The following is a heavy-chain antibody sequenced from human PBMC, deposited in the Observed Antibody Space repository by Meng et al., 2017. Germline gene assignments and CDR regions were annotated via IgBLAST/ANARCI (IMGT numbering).Heavy chain of an antibody. CDR1: GGSISSSHLD. CDR2: MSYGGST. CDR3: ARHLGHGDGLYFGFDS. J-gene: IGHJ4*02. V-gene: IGHV4-39*01. D-gene: IGHD2-21*02. Sequence: QLQLQESGPGLVKPSETLSLPCTVSGGSISSSHLDGGWIRQPPGMGLEHIGSMSYGGSTDFNPTLKSRITISVDSSKNQLSLRLSYVTAADTAVYFCARHLGHGDGLYFGFDSWGRRTLVTVSS.